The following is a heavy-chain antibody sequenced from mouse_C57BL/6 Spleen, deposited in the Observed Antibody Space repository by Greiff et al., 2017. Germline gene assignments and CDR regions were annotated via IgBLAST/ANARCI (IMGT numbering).Heavy chain of an antibody. Sequence: EVQLQESGPGLVKPSQSLSLTCSVTGYSITSGYYWYWFRQFPGNKLEWMGYISYDGSTNYNPSLQNRITITRDTSKNQFFLKLNSVTTEDTATYYCARNSYYFDYWGQGTTLTVSS. CDR1: GYSITSGYY. CDR3: ARNSYYFDY. J-gene: IGHJ2*01. V-gene: IGHV3-6*01. CDR2: ISYDGST.